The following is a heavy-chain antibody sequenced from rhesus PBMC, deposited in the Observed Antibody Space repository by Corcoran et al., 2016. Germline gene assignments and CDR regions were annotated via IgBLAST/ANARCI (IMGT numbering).Heavy chain of an antibody. D-gene: IGHD1-44*01. CDR2: IFWYGDI. CDR3: TRVVGFEATTVADF. J-gene: IGHJ4*01. V-gene: IGHV2S1*01. CDR1: GFSLSSYGMG. Sequence: QVTLKESGPALVKPTQTLPLTCTFSGFSLSSYGMGVGWIRQPPGKALQWLASIFWYGDINSSTHRKTRRTNYGETYKNQFVLRRTNMDPVDKAIDCGTRVVGFEATTVADFWGQGVLVTVSS.